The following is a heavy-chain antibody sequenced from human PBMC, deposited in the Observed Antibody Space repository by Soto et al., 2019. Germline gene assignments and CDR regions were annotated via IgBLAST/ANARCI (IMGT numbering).Heavy chain of an antibody. D-gene: IGHD2-15*01. V-gene: IGHV4-34*01. Sequence: SETLSLTCAVYGGSFSGYYWSWIRQPPGKGLEWIGEINHSGSTNYNPSLKSRVTISVDTSKNQFSLKLSSVTAADTAVYYCARVACSGGSCSLCDYWGQGTLVTVSS. CDR2: INHSGST. CDR3: ARVACSGGSCSLCDY. J-gene: IGHJ4*02. CDR1: GGSFSGYY.